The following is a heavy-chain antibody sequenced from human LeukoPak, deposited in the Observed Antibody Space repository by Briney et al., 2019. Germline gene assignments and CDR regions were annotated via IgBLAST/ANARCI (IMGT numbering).Heavy chain of an antibody. J-gene: IGHJ4*02. CDR2: IISIFGTA. CDR3: ARGTQSNVSPLDY. D-gene: IGHD3-16*02. Sequence: SVKVSCKASGGTFSSYAISWVRQAPGQGLEWMGGIISIFGTANYAQKFQGRVTITTDESTSTAYMELSSLRSEDTAVYYCARGTQSNVSPLDYWGQGTLVTVSS. V-gene: IGHV1-69*05. CDR1: GGTFSSYA.